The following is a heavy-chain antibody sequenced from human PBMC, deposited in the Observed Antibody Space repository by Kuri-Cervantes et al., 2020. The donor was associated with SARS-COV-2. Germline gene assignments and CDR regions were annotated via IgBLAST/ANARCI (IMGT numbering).Heavy chain of an antibody. D-gene: IGHD3-22*01. CDR2: ISGSGGST. CDR1: GFTFSSYA. V-gene: IGHV3-23*01. CDR3: AEGTRSSGYYCGLDF. Sequence: GGSLRLSCAASGFTFSSYAMSWVRQAPGKGLEWVSAISGSGGSTYYADSVKGRFTISRDNSKNTLYLQMNSLRADDTAVYYCAEGTRSSGYYCGLDFWGQGTLVTVSS. J-gene: IGHJ4*02.